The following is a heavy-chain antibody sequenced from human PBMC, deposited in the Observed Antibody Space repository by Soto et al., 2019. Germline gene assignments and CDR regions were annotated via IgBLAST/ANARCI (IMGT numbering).Heavy chain of an antibody. V-gene: IGHV3-64*01. CDR2: ISSNGGST. CDR1: GFTFSSYA. J-gene: IGHJ3*02. CDR3: ASGPEGYAFDI. Sequence: EVQLVESGGGLVQPGGSLRLSCAASGFTFSSYAMHWVRQAPGKGLEYVSAISSNGGSTYYANSVKGRFTISRDNSTTTMYLQMGGLRAEDMAVYYAASGPEGYAFDIWGQGTMVTVSS.